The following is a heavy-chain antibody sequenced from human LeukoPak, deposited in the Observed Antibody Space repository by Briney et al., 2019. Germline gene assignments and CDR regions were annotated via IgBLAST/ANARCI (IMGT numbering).Heavy chain of an antibody. D-gene: IGHD3-10*01. Sequence: RSETLSLTCTFSGDSISSSSYYWGWIRQPPGKGLEWIGTIYYSGSTYYNPSLKSRVTISEDTSNKQFSLRLTSVTAADTAVYYCAAGYYYGSGSYLGYWGQGTLVTV. CDR2: IYYSGST. V-gene: IGHV4-39*01. CDR1: GDSISSSSYY. J-gene: IGHJ4*02. CDR3: AAGYYYGSGSYLGY.